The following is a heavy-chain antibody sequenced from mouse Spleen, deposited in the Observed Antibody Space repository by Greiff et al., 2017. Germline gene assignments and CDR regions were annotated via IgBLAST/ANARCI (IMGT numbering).Heavy chain of an antibody. Sequence: QVQLQQSGPELVKPGASVKISCKASGYAFSSSWMNWVKQRPGKGLEWIGRIYPGDGDTNYNGKFKGKATLTADKSSSTAYMQLSSLTSEDSAVYFCASMITTGAWFAYWGQGTLVTVSA. CDR3: ASMITTGAWFAY. CDR2: IYPGDGDT. V-gene: IGHV1-82*01. D-gene: IGHD2-4*01. J-gene: IGHJ3*01. CDR1: GYAFSSSW.